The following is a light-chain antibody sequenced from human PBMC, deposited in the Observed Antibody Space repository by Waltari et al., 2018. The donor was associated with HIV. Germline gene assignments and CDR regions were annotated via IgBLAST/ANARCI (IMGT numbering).Light chain of an antibody. J-gene: IGLJ1*01. CDR3: QSADNSGTYV. CDR2: RDI. Sequence: SYDLTQPPSVSVSPGQTARITCSADTLSNQYSYWYNQKSGQAPFLVIFRDIERPSGIPERFSGSRSGATVTLTISGVQAEDEADYYCQSADNSGTYVFATGTQVTVL. V-gene: IGLV3-25*03. CDR1: TLSNQY.